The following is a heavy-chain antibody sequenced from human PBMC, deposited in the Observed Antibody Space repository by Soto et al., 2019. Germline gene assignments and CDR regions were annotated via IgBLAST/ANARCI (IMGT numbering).Heavy chain of an antibody. CDR3: ASRYYYDRVGAFDI. CDR1: GASLTDGVYY. D-gene: IGHD3-22*01. CDR2: IHHTGTT. Sequence: SETLSLTCTVAGASLTDGVYYWNWIRQRPGEGLEWIGHIHHTGTTKINPSLKSRVIISVDTSKNQFSLKLSSVTAADTAVYYCASRYYYDRVGAFDIWGQGTMVTVSS. V-gene: IGHV4-61*08. J-gene: IGHJ3*02.